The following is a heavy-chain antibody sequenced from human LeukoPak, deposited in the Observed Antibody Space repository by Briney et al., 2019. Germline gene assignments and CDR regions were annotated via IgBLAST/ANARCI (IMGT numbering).Heavy chain of an antibody. CDR3: AGEDCSGGSCYDY. Sequence: ASVKVSCKASGYTFTSYGISWGRQAPGQGLEWMGWISAYNGNTNYPQKLQGRVTMTTDTSTSTVYMELRSLRSDDTAVYFCAGEDCSGGSCYDYWGQGTLVTVSS. D-gene: IGHD2-15*01. V-gene: IGHV1-18*01. J-gene: IGHJ4*02. CDR1: GYTFTSYG. CDR2: ISAYNGNT.